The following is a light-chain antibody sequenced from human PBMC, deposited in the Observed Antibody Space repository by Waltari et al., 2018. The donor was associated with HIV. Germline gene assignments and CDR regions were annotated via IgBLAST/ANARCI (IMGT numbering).Light chain of an antibody. V-gene: IGLV1-47*01. CDR3: AAWDDSLSGSTWV. CDR1: TSNIGSNY. Sequence: SVLTPPSSASGTLGQRVTMSCSGRTSNIGSNYVYWYQQLPGTAPKLLIYRDNQRPSGGPNRVSGSGSGTAASLAISGLRSEDEADYYYAAWDDSLSGSTWVFGGGTTVTVL. CDR2: RDN. J-gene: IGLJ2*01.